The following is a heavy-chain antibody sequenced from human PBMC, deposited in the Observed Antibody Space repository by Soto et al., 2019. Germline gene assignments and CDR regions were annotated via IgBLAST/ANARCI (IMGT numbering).Heavy chain of an antibody. CDR1: GVTFSDHY. CDR3: TTVGYSGYGVYYYYGMDV. V-gene: IGHV3-15*01. J-gene: IGHJ6*02. CDR2: IKSKTDGGTT. D-gene: IGHD5-12*01. Sequence: PGGSLRLSCAASGVTFSDHYMDWVRQAPGKGLEWVGRIKSKTDGGTTDYAAPVKGRFTISRDDSKNTLYLQMNSLKTEDTAVYYCTTVGYSGYGVYYYYGMDVWGQGTTVTVSS.